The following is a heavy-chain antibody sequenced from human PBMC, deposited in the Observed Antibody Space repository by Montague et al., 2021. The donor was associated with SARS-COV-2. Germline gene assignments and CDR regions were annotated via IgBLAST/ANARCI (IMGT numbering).Heavy chain of an antibody. CDR2: INHGGST. V-gene: IGHV4-34*01. D-gene: IGHD3-10*01. CDR3: ARLRDGVVPSPILGVGPYYSYYYMDV. J-gene: IGHJ6*03. CDR1: GTSFSGYY. Sequence: SETLSLTCAVHGTSFSGYYWNWIRQPPGEGLEWIGEINHGGSTKYSPSLESRLTISADTSKNQFSLKLTSVAAADTAVYYCARLRDGVVPSPILGVGPYYSYYYMDVWGRGTTVTVSS.